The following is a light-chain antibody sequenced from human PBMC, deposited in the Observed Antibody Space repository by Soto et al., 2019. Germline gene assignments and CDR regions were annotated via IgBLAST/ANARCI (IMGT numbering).Light chain of an antibody. CDR3: CSDAGSLTWV. CDR1: SSDVGSHNF. V-gene: IGLV2-23*02. J-gene: IGLJ3*02. CDR2: GVR. Sequence: QCALTQPASVSGSPGQSITISCTGTSSDVGSHNFVSWYQQHPGKAPKLMIYGVRERPSGVSNRFSGSKSGNTASLTISGLQAADEADYYCCSDAGSLTWVFGGGTKVTVL.